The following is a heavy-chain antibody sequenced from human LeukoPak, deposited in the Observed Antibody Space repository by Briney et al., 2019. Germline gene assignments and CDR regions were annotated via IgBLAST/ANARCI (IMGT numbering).Heavy chain of an antibody. D-gene: IGHD3-10*01. Sequence: ASVKVSCKASGGTFSSYAISWVRQAPGQGLEWMGWINPNSGGTNYAQKFQGRVTMTRDTSISTAYMELSRLRSDDTAVYYCTRVVRGVTHFDYWGQGTLVTVSS. CDR3: TRVVRGVTHFDY. CDR2: INPNSGGT. V-gene: IGHV1-2*02. CDR1: GGTFSSYA. J-gene: IGHJ4*02.